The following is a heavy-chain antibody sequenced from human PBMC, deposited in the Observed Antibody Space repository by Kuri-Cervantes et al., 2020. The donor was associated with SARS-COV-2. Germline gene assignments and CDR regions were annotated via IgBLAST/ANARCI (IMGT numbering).Heavy chain of an antibody. CDR2: IYPGDSDT. J-gene: IGHJ4*02. CDR1: GYSFTSYW. CDR3: ARPSDYCSSTSCLDY. D-gene: IGHD2-2*01. Sequence: KVSCKGSGYSFTSYWIGWVRQMPGKGLEWMGIIYPGDSDTRYSPSFQGQVTISADKSISTAYLQWSSLKASDTAMYYCARPSDYCSSTSCLDYWGQGTLVTDSS. V-gene: IGHV5-51*01.